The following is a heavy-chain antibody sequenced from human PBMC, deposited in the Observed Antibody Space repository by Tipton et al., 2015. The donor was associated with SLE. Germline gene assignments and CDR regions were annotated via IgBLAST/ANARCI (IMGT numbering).Heavy chain of an antibody. V-gene: IGHV4-39*07. D-gene: IGHD3-3*01. CDR1: NGSISSLYDY. CDR2: VFYSGRS. Sequence: TLSLTCTVSNGSISSLYDYWGWVRQPPGKGLEWLGSVFYSGRSYYNASLKRRVTISVDTVKTQFSPKLTSVTAADTAMYYCARGFYYDYWSAHFNEQGRKSFYFDNWGQGALVTVSS. J-gene: IGHJ4*02. CDR3: ARGFYYDYWSAHFNEQGRKSFYFDN.